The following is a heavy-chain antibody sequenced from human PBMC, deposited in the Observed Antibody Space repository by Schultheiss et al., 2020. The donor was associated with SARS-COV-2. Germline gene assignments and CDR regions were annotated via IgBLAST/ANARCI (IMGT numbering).Heavy chain of an antibody. CDR2: INHSGST. J-gene: IGHJ6*03. V-gene: IGHV4-34*01. D-gene: IGHD3-16*01. Sequence: SETLSLTCAVYGGSFSGYYWSWIRQPPGKGLEWIGEINHSGSTNYNPSLKSRVTISVDTSKNQFSLKLSSVTAADTAVYYCTSPFTSYYYYMDVWGKGTTVTVSS. CDR1: GGSFSGYY. CDR3: TSPFTSYYYYMDV.